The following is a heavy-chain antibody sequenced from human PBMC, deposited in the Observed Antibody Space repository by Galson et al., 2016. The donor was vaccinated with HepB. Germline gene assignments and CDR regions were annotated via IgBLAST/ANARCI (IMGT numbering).Heavy chain of an antibody. Sequence: SLRLSCAASGFTFNDHWMNRVRQAPGKGLEWVANIRGDGIVSYYEGYERGRFTISRDNAKNSLYLQMKGLRVDETAVYYCSIEMTVSYFDWGQGTLVTVSS. CDR3: SIEMTVSYFD. V-gene: IGHV3-7*01. CDR1: GFTFNDHW. D-gene: IGHD3-10*01. CDR2: IRGDGIVS. J-gene: IGHJ4*02.